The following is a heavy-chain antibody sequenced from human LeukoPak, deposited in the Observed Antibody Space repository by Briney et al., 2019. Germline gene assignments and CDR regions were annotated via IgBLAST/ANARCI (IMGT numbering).Heavy chain of an antibody. CDR1: GFTFSSYA. CDR3: AKTDIVVVPAALYGGAFDI. CDR2: ISGSGGST. J-gene: IGHJ3*02. D-gene: IGHD2-2*01. V-gene: IGHV3-23*01. Sequence: PGGSLRLSCAASGFTFSSYAMSWVRQAPGKGLEWVSAISGSGGSTYYADSVKGRFTISRDNSKNTLYLQMNSLRAEDTAVYYCAKTDIVVVPAALYGGAFDIWGQGTMVTVSS.